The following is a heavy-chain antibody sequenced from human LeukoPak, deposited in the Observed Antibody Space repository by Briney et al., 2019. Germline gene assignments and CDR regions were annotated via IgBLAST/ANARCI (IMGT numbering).Heavy chain of an antibody. V-gene: IGHV3-21*01. D-gene: IGHD3-22*01. CDR1: GFTFSSYS. CDR2: ISSGSSAI. J-gene: IGHJ3*02. Sequence: PGGSLRLSCAAPGFTFSSYSMNWVRQAPGKGLEWVSSISSGSSAIYYADSVKGRFTISRDNSKNTLYLQMNSLRAEDTAVYYCASRGGLYYDSSGYYSAWAFDIWGQGTMVTVSS. CDR3: ASRGGLYYDSSGYYSAWAFDI.